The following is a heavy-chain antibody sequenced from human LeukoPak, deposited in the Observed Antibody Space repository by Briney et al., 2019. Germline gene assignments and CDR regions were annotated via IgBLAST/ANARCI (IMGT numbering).Heavy chain of an antibody. CDR2: IYPVGNT. Sequence: GGSLRLSCVASGFTVSNDYMAWVRQAPGKGLEWVSIIYPVGNTYYADSVKGRFTISRDNSWNTADLQMNSLRAEDTAVYYCARGGLELRPAYFDYWGQGTLVTVSS. V-gene: IGHV3-53*01. J-gene: IGHJ4*02. CDR1: GFTVSNDY. CDR3: ARGGLELRPAYFDY. D-gene: IGHD1-7*01.